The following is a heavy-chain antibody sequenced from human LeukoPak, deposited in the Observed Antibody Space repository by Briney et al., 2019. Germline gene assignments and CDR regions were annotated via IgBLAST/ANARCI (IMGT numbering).Heavy chain of an antibody. CDR1: GFTFSSYA. CDR3: AKDGTRYCSGGSCYSTPY. J-gene: IGHJ4*02. D-gene: IGHD2-15*01. V-gene: IGHV3-23*01. Sequence: GGSLRLSCAASGFTFSSYAMSWVRQAPGKGLEWVSAISGSGGSTYYADSVKGRFTISRDNSKNTLYLQMNSLRAEDTAVYYCAKDGTRYCSGGSCYSTPYWGQGILVTVSS. CDR2: ISGSGGST.